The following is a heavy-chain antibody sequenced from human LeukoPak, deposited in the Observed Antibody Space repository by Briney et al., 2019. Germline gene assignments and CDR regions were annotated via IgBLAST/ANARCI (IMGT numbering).Heavy chain of an antibody. CDR2: IWYDGSNK. Sequence: GPLSPSCQPSGFTFSSFGMHWVPQAPGKGLGWVAVIWYDGSNKYYADSVRGGFTNSRDNYKNTLYLQMNSLRAEHTAVYYCARDWYYDSGSFDYCGYGTLVTVSS. CDR1: GFTFSSFG. D-gene: IGHD3-10*01. V-gene: IGHV3-33*01. J-gene: IGHJ4*01. CDR3: ARDWYYDSGSFDY.